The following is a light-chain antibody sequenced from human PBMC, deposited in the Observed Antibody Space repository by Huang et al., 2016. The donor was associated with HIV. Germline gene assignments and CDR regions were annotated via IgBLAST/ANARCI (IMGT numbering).Light chain of an antibody. CDR1: QSVSSY. V-gene: IGKV3-11*01. J-gene: IGKJ2*01. Sequence: EIVLTQSPATLSLSPGERATISCRASQSVSSYLAWSQQKPGQAPRLLIYDASNRATGIPARFSGSGSGTDFTLTISSLEPEDFAVYYCQQRSNWAPGYTFGQGTKLEIK. CDR2: DAS. CDR3: QQRSNWAPGYT.